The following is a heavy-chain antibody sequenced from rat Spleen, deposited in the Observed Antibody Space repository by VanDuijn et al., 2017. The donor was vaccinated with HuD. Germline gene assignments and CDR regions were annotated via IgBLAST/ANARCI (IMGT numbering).Heavy chain of an antibody. CDR3: AGRIYGGYRYFDY. J-gene: IGHJ2*01. CDR2: ISYDGSST. D-gene: IGHD1-11*01. Sequence: EVQLVESGGGLVQPGRSLKLSCAASGFTFSDYNMAWVRQAPKKGLEWVATISYDGSSTYYRDSVKGRFTISRNNAKSTLYLQIDSLRSEDTATYDGAGRIYGGYRYFDYWGQGVMVTVSS. V-gene: IGHV5-7*01. CDR1: GFTFSDYN.